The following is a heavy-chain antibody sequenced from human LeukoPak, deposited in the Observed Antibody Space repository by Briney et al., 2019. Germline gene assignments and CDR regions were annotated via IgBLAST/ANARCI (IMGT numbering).Heavy chain of an antibody. CDR3: ARLYSSSLGRVFDY. J-gene: IGHJ4*02. D-gene: IGHD4-11*01. V-gene: IGHV4-59*01. CDR1: GGSITSYY. Sequence: PSETLSLTCTVSGGSITSYYWSWIRQPPGKGLEWIGYIYNSGSTNYNPSLKSRVTISVDTSKNQFSLKLSSVTAADTAVYYCARLYSSSLGRVFDYWGREPWSPSPQ. CDR2: IYNSGST.